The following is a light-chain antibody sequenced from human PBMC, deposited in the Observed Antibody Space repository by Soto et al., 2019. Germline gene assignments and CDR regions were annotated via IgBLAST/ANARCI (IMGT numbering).Light chain of an antibody. CDR1: QGISSY. Sequence: DIQLTQSPSFLSASVGDRVTITCRASQGISSYLAWYQQEPGKVPKLVMFAAFTLQSGVPSRFSGSGSGTDFTLTISSLQPEDFATYYCQQVNSYPLTFGGGTKVEIK. V-gene: IGKV1-9*01. J-gene: IGKJ4*01. CDR2: AAF. CDR3: QQVNSYPLT.